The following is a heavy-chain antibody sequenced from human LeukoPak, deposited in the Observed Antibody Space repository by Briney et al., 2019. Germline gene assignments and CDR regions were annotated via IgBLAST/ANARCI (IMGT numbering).Heavy chain of an antibody. CDR3: AKGIGSGYFDY. CDR1: GFTFSFYA. D-gene: IGHD6-13*01. J-gene: IGHJ4*02. Sequence: PGRSLRLSCAASGFTFSFYAMHWVRQAPGKGLEWVAVISYDGSNKYYADSVKGRFTISRDNSKNTLYLQMNSLRIEDTAVYCCAKGIGSGYFDYWGQGALVTVSS. V-gene: IGHV3-30-3*01. CDR2: ISYDGSNK.